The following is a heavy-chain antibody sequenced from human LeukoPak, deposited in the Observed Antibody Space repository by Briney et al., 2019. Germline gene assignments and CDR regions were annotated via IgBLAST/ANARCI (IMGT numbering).Heavy chain of an antibody. J-gene: IGHJ4*02. CDR3: ARELKVGNTGYYLDY. Sequence: SETLSLTCTASGDSISKYYWSWIRQPPGKGVEWIGYIYYSGNTNYNPSLKSRVIMSLDTSKNQFSLKLTSVTAADTALYYCARELKVGNTGYYLDYWGQGTLVTVSP. D-gene: IGHD2/OR15-2a*01. CDR2: IYYSGNT. CDR1: GDSISKYY. V-gene: IGHV4-59*01.